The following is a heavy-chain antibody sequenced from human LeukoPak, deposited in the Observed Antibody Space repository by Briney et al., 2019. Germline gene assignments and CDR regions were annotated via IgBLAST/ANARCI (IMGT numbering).Heavy chain of an antibody. J-gene: IGHJ4*02. D-gene: IGHD2/OR15-2a*01. Sequence: PGGSLRLSCAASGFTFSSSVMHWVRQAPGKGLEWVAVIRYDGRNKYYADSVKGRFTISRDNSKNTLYLQMNSLRAEDTAVYYCAKVDFLDYWGQGTLVTVSS. CDR2: IRYDGRNK. CDR1: GFTFSSSV. CDR3: AKVDFLDY. V-gene: IGHV3-30*02.